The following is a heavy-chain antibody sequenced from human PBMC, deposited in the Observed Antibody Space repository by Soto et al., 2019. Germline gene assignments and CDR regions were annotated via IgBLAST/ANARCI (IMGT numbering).Heavy chain of an antibody. J-gene: IGHJ6*02. D-gene: IGHD3-3*01. CDR3: GRERKFDFWRKALDV. CDR2: INAGNGNT. V-gene: IGHV1-3*01. Sequence: GASVKVSCKASGYTFTSYAMHWVRQAPGQRLEWMGWINAGNGNTKYSQKFQGRVTITRDTSASPAYMELSSLRSEDTAVYYCGRERKFDFWRKALDVWGQGTTVTVSS. CDR1: GYTFTSYA.